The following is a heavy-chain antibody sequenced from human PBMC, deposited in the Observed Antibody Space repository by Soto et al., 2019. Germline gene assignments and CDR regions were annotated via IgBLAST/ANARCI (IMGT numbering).Heavy chain of an antibody. CDR3: ATSLMATIGYFDS. CDR2: ISGIGHST. D-gene: IGHD5-12*01. V-gene: IGHV3-23*01. CDR1: GFTFSSYA. J-gene: IGHJ4*02. Sequence: GGSLRLSCAASGFTFSSYAMSWVRQAPGKGLEWVSAISGIGHSTYYADSVKGRFTISRDNSKNTLYLQMNSLRAEDTAVYYCATSLMATIGYFDSCGQGALVTVSS.